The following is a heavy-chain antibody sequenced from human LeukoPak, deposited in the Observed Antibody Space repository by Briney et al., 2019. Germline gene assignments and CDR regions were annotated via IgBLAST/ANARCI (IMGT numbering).Heavy chain of an antibody. V-gene: IGHV3-64D*06. J-gene: IGHJ3*02. CDR2: ISSNGGST. D-gene: IGHD3-22*01. CDR1: GFTFSSYA. Sequence: GGSLRLSCSASGFTFSSYAMHWVRQAPGKGLEYVSAISSNGGSTYYADSVKGRFTISRDNSKNTLYLQMSSLRAEDTAVYYCVKDEGFYYDSSGYYWGAFDIWGQGTMVTVSS. CDR3: VKDEGFYYDSSGYYWGAFDI.